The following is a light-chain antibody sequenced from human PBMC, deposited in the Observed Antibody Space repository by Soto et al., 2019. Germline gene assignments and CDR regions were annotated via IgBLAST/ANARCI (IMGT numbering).Light chain of an antibody. V-gene: IGKV3-20*01. J-gene: IGKJ5*01. CDR2: GAS. CDR1: QSVSSTY. Sequence: EIVLTQSPGTLSLSPGERATLSCRASQSVSSTYLAWYQQKPGQAPRRLIYGASRRATGIPDRFSGSGSGTEFTLTVSRLEPEEFAVYYCQHHGSSPPVTFGQGTRLEI. CDR3: QHHGSSPPVT.